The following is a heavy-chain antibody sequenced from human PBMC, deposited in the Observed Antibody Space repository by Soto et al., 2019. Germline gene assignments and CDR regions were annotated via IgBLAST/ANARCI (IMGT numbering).Heavy chain of an antibody. CDR2: INHSGST. D-gene: IGHD4-17*01. V-gene: IGHV4-34*01. CDR3: ARGLYGDYYIDF. CDR1: GGSFSGYY. J-gene: IGHJ4*02. Sequence: SETLSLTCAVYGGSFSGYYWSWIRQPPGKGLEWIGEINHSGSTNYNPSLKSRVTISVDTSKNQFSLKLSSVTAADTAVYYCARGLYGDYYIDFWGQGTRVSVSS.